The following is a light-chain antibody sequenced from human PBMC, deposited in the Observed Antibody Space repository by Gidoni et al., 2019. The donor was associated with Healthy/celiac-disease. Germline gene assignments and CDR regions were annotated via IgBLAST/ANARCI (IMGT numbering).Light chain of an antibody. Sequence: DIVMTQSPLSLPVTPGEPASISCRSSQSLLHSNGYNYLDWYLQKPGQSPQLLIYLGSNRASGVPDRFSGSGSGTDFTLKISRVEAEDVGVYYCMQALQTLQTWTFXQXTKVEIK. J-gene: IGKJ1*01. CDR2: LGS. CDR3: MQALQTLQTWT. CDR1: QSLLHSNGYNY. V-gene: IGKV2-28*01.